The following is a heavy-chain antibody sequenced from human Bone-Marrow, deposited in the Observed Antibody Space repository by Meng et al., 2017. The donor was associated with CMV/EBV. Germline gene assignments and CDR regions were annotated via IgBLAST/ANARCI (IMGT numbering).Heavy chain of an antibody. CDR1: GFTFSSYA. CDR2: ISSNGGST. V-gene: IGHV3-64*02. Sequence: GGSLRLSCAASGFTFSSYAMHWVRQAPGKGLEYVSAISSNGGSTYYADSVKGRFTISRDNSKNTLYLQMGSLRSDDTAVYYCARVGIAARGSDYWGQGTLVTVSS. CDR3: ARVGIAARGSDY. D-gene: IGHD6-6*01. J-gene: IGHJ4*02.